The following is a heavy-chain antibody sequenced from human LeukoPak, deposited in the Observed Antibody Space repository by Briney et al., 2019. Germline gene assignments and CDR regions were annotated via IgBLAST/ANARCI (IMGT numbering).Heavy chain of an antibody. CDR3: ARGVGATTDDAFDI. CDR2: IIPILGIA. V-gene: IGHV1-69*04. J-gene: IGHJ3*02. CDR1: GGTFSSYA. Sequence: SVRVSCKASGGTFSSYAISWVRQAPGQGLEWMGRIIPILGIANYAQKFQGRVTITADKSTSTAYMELSSLRSEDTAVYYCARGVGATTDDAFDIWGQGTMVTVSS. D-gene: IGHD1-26*01.